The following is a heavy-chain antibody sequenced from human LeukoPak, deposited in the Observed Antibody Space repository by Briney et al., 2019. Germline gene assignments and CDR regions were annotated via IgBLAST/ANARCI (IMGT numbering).Heavy chain of an antibody. D-gene: IGHD1-26*01. J-gene: IGHJ4*02. V-gene: IGHV6-1*01. CDR1: GDSVSSNSAT. CDR2: TYYRSKWYN. Sequence: SQTFSLTCAISGDSVSSNSATWTWIRQSPSRGLEWLGRTYYRSKWYNDYAVSVKSRITINPDTSKNQFSLQLNSVTPEDTAVYYCARDRFVVGASFDYWGQGTLVTVSS. CDR3: ARDRFVVGASFDY.